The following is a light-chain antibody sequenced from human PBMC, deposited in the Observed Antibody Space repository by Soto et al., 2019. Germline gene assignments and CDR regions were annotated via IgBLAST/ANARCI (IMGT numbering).Light chain of an antibody. CDR2: EVS. V-gene: IGLV2-8*01. Sequence: QSALTQPPSASGSPGQSVTISCTGTSSDVGGYNYVSWYQQYPGKVPKLMIYEVSKRPSGVPDRFSGSKSGNTASLTVSGLQAEDEADYYCQAYDYSLTASVFGGGTKVTVL. CDR3: QAYDYSLTASV. J-gene: IGLJ3*02. CDR1: SSDVGGYNY.